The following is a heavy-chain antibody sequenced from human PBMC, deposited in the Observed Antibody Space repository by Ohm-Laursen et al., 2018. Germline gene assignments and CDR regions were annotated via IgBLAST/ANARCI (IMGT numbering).Heavy chain of an antibody. CDR2: ISGSGGST. CDR3: AKGSVSGHGRYNWFDP. D-gene: IGHD1-26*01. CDR1: GFTFSSYA. J-gene: IGHJ5*02. Sequence: SLRLSCTAFGFTFSSYAMSWVRQAPGKGLEWVSAISGSGGSTYYADSVKGRFTISRDNSKNTLYLQMNSLRAEDTAVYYCAKGSVSGHGRYNWFDPWGQGTLVTVSS. V-gene: IGHV3-23*01.